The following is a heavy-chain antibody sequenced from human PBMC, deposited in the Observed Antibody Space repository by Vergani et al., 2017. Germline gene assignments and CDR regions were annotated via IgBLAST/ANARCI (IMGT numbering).Heavy chain of an antibody. Sequence: EVQLVESGGGLVPPGRSLRLSCAASGFSFGDYAMTWVRQAPGKGLEWVAFIRNKAYGGTTEYAASVKGRFNISRDDSKRLAYLQLSGLKTEDTAVYFCSRGRGYSFGYSDYWGKGTLVTVSS. CDR3: SRGRGYSFGYSDY. V-gene: IGHV3-49*04. CDR1: GFSFGDYA. D-gene: IGHD5-18*01. CDR2: IRNKAYGGTT. J-gene: IGHJ4*02.